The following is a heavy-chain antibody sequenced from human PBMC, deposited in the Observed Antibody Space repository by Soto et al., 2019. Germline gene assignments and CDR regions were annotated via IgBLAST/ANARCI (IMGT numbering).Heavy chain of an antibody. D-gene: IGHD2-2*02. V-gene: IGHV2-5*02. Sequence: QITLKESGPTLVKPTQTLTLTCTFSGFSLSTSGVGVGWIRQPPGKALEWLALIYWDDDKRYSPSLKSRLTITKDXFKXQXALTMTNMDPVDTATYYCAHTRRPATAILDYDYFDYWGQGTLVTVSS. CDR1: GFSLSTSGVG. CDR3: AHTRRPATAILDYDYFDY. CDR2: IYWDDDK. J-gene: IGHJ4*02.